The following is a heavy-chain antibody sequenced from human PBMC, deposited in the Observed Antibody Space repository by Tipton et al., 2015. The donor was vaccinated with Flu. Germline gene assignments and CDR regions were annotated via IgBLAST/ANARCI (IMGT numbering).Heavy chain of an antibody. CDR3: ARDRQGVLWFGESYYGMDV. D-gene: IGHD3-10*01. Sequence: SLRLSCAASGFTFSSYDMHWARQATGKGLEWVSAIGTAGDTYYPGSVKGRFTISRENAKNSLYLQMNSLRAGDTAVYYCARDRQGVLWFGESYYGMDVWGQGTTVTVSS. J-gene: IGHJ6*02. V-gene: IGHV3-13*01. CDR1: GFTFSSYD. CDR2: IGTAGDT.